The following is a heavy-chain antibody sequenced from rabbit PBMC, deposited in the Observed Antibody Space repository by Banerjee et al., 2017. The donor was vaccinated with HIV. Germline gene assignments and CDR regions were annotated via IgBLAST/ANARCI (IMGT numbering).Heavy chain of an antibody. CDR1: GIDFSSYY. CDR3: ARDLAGVTGWNFGL. Sequence: QEQLKETGGGLVQPGGSLTLSCTASGIDFSSYYMSWVRQAPGKGLEWIGTIYAGKGRTYYASWVNGRFTISKTSSTTVTLQMTSLTAADTATYFCARDLAGVTGWNFGLWGPGTLVTVS. V-gene: IGHV1S45*01. CDR2: IYAGKGRT. J-gene: IGHJ6*01. D-gene: IGHD4-1*01.